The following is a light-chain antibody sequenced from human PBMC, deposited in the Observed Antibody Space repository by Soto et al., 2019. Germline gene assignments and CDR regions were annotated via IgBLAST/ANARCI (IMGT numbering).Light chain of an antibody. V-gene: IGKV3-15*01. Sequence: EIVMTQSPATLSVSPGERATLPCRASQSVSSNLAWYQQIPGRAPRLLIYGSSTRVAGVPARFSGSGSEIEFTLAFSSLQSEDFAVYYCQQYNNWPPWAFGQGTKVEIK. J-gene: IGKJ1*01. CDR2: GSS. CDR3: QQYNNWPPWA. CDR1: QSVSSN.